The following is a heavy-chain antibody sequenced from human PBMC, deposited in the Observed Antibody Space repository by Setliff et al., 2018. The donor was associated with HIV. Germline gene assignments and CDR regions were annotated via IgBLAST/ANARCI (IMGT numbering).Heavy chain of an antibody. J-gene: IGHJ4*02. D-gene: IGHD1-26*01. CDR2: IKQDGSEK. V-gene: IGHV3-7*05. CDR1: GFTFSTYW. Sequence: PGESLKISCAASGFTFSTYWMSWVRQAPGKGLEWVANIKQDGSEKNYMDSVKGRFTISRDNAKNSLYLQMNSLRVEDTAVYYGATDCAVVGGTGSLDSWGQGTLVTVSS. CDR3: ATDCAVVGGTGSLDS.